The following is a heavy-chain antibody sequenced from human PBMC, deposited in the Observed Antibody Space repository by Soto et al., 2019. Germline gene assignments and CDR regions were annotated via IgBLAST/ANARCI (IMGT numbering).Heavy chain of an antibody. CDR1: DDSINSDKYY. CDR3: ARLEGLATISYYFDF. V-gene: IGHV4-39*01. J-gene: IGHJ4*02. D-gene: IGHD3-9*01. CDR2: IYYRGNA. Sequence: PSETLSLTCSVSDDSINSDKYYWGWIRQPPGKGLEWIGSIYYRGNAYYNPSLQTRVTISLDKSKSQFSLKLNSVTAADSAAYFCARLEGLATISYYFDFWGPGALVTVSS.